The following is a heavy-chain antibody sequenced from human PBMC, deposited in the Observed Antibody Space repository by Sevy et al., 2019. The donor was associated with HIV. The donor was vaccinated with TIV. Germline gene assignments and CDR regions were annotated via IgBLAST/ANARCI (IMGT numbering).Heavy chain of an antibody. Sequence: SETLSLTCTVSGGSISSSSYYWGWIRQPPGKGLEWIGSIYYSGSTYYNPSLKSRVTISLVTSKNQFSLKLSSVTAAATAVYYWARRSYDCGDDEEYFQHWGQGTLVTVSS. V-gene: IGHV4-39*01. CDR1: GGSISSSSYY. D-gene: IGHD4-17*01. CDR2: IYYSGST. J-gene: IGHJ1*01. CDR3: ARRSYDCGDDEEYFQH.